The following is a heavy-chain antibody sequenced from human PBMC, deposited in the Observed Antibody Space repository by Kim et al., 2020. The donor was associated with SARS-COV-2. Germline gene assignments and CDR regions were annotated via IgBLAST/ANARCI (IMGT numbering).Heavy chain of an antibody. Sequence: GGSLRLSCAASGFTFSSYAMSWVRQAPGKGLEWVSAISGSGGSTYYADSVKGRFTISRDNSKNTLYLQMNSLRAEDTAVYYCANAWLLAAAGPYGGWGQGTLVTVSS. V-gene: IGHV3-23*01. J-gene: IGHJ4*02. CDR3: ANAWLLAAAGPYGG. CDR1: GFTFSSYA. D-gene: IGHD6-13*01. CDR2: ISGSGGST.